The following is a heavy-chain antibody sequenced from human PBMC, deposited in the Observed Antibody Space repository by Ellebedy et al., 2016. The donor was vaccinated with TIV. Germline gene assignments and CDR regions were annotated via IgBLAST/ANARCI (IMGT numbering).Heavy chain of an antibody. CDR2: IYPGDSET. CDR1: GYGFTVYW. J-gene: IGHJ3*02. D-gene: IGHD1-26*01. Sequence: GESLKISCKGSGYGFTVYWIGWVRQMPGKGLEWMGIIYPGDSETRYSPSFQGQVTISADMSISTAYLQWSSLKASDTAMYYCASRRGGNYRDALDIWGQGTMVTVSS. V-gene: IGHV5-51*01. CDR3: ASRRGGNYRDALDI.